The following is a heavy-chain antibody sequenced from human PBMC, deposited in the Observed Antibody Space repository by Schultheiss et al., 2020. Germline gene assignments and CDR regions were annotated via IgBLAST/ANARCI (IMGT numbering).Heavy chain of an antibody. Sequence: GGSLRLSCSASGFIFVNYAMHWVRHVAGKGLEWVSAIGVAGQTYYPDSVKGRFTISRDNSKNTLYLQMNSLRAEDTAVYYCASVTGDTYSYYGMDLWGQGTTVTVSS. D-gene: IGHD2-21*02. CDR2: IGVAGQT. CDR1: GFIFVNYA. CDR3: ASVTGDTYSYYGMDL. V-gene: IGHV3-13*01. J-gene: IGHJ6*02.